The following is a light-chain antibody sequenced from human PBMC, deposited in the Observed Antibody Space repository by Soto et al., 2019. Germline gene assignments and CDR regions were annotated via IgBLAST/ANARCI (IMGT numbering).Light chain of an antibody. CDR3: QQYVNLPYT. CDR2: DTT. J-gene: IGKJ2*01. CDR1: QDLTNF. V-gene: IGKV1-33*01. Sequence: DIQMTHSPTSLAASVGDRVTISCQASQDLTNFLNCYQQKPGEAPKLLIYDTTTLEEGVPSRFSGGGSGTDFTFTINGLQPEDAAIYSCQQYVNLPYTFGQGTKLEIK.